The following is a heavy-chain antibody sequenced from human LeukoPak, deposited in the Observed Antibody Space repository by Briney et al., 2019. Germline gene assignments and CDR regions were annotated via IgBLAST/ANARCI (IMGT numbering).Heavy chain of an antibody. CDR2: IYYSGST. CDR1: GGSISSSSYY. Sequence: MPSETLSLTCTVSGGSISSSSYYWGWIRQPPGKGLEWIGSIYYSGSTYYNPSLKSRVTISVDTSKNQFSLKLSSVTAADTAVYYCARCRDYYGSGSYIDWGQGTLVTVSS. V-gene: IGHV4-39*01. CDR3: ARCRDYYGSGSYID. J-gene: IGHJ4*02. D-gene: IGHD3-10*01.